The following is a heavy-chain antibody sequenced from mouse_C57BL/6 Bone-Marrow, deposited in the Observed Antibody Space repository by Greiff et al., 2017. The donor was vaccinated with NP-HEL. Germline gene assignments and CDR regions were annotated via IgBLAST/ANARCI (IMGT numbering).Heavy chain of an antibody. Sequence: QVQLQQPGTELVKPGTSVKLSCKSSGYTFTSYWMHWVKQRPGQGLEWIGNINPSHGGTNYNEKFKSKATLTVDKSSSHAYMQLSSLTADDSAVYHCAREGRWLRRGYWYFDVGDTGTTVTVSS. V-gene: IGHV1-53*01. CDR2: INPSHGGT. J-gene: IGHJ1*03. D-gene: IGHD2-2*01. CDR1: GYTFTSYW. CDR3: AREGRWLRRGYWYFDV.